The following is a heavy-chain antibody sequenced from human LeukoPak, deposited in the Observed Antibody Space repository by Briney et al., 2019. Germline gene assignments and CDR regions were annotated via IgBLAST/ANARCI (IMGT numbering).Heavy chain of an antibody. CDR3: ARVGALSSSWLLY. J-gene: IGHJ4*02. V-gene: IGHV3-48*04. CDR2: ISESSSTI. Sequence: GGSLRLSCAASGFTFSSYSMSWVRQAPGRGLEWISYISESSSTIYYVDSVKGRFTISRDNAKNSLYLQMNSLRAEDTAVYYCARVGALSSSWLLYWGQGTLVTVSS. D-gene: IGHD6-13*01. CDR1: GFTFSSYS.